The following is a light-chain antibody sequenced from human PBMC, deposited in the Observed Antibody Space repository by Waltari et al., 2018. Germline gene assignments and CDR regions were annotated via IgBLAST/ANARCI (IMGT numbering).Light chain of an antibody. V-gene: IGLV3-10*01. CDR3: YSIDSSGHHWV. Sequence: SYELTQPPSVSVSPGQTARITCSGDALPKKYAYWYQQKSGQAPVLVIYEDSKRPPGIPERFSGSSSGTMATLTIGGAQVEDEAHYYCYSIDSSGHHWVFGGGTKLTVL. CDR2: EDS. CDR1: ALPKKY. J-gene: IGLJ3*02.